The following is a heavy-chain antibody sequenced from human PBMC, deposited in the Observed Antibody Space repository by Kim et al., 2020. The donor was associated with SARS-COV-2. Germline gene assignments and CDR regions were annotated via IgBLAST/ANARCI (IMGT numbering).Heavy chain of an antibody. J-gene: IGHJ6*02. V-gene: IGHV3-11*04. CDR3: ARDQVAAAGTPHYYYYGMDV. CDR1: GFTFIDYY. CDR2: ISSSCSTI. Sequence: GGSLRLSCAASGFTFIDYYMSWIRQAPGKGLEWVSYISSSCSTIYYADSGKGRFTISRDHAKNSLYLQMNSLRAEDTDVYYCARDQVAAAGTPHYYYYGMDVWGQGTTVTVAS. D-gene: IGHD6-13*01.